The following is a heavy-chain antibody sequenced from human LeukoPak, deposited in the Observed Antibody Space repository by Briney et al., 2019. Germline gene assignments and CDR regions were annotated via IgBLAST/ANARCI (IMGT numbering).Heavy chain of an antibody. CDR2: ISGNNRNT. Sequence: ASVKVSCKASGGTFTRSAITWVRQAPGQGLEWMGWISGNNRNTNYAQRFQGRVTMTTDTSTSTAYMELRSLTSDDTAVYYCAREGYSSSWKGRPYYFDYWGQGTLVTVSS. D-gene: IGHD6-13*01. CDR1: GGTFTRSA. V-gene: IGHV1-18*01. CDR3: AREGYSSSWKGRPYYFDY. J-gene: IGHJ4*02.